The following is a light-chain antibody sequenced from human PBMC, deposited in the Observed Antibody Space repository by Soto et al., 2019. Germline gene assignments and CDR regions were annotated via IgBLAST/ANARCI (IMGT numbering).Light chain of an antibody. Sequence: DIQMTQSPSSLSASVGDRVTITCRASQSISSHLNWYQQKPGKAPKLLIYAASSLQSGVPSRFSGSGSGTDFTLTISSLQPEDFATYYCQRSYISPLTFGGGTKVEIK. CDR1: QSISSH. CDR3: QRSYISPLT. CDR2: AAS. V-gene: IGKV1-39*01. J-gene: IGKJ4*01.